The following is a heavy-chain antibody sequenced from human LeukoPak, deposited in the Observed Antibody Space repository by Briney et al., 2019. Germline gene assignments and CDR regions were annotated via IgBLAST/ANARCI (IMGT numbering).Heavy chain of an antibody. Sequence: PGRSLRLSCAASGFTFSSYGMQWFGQPPDKGLEWVAVISHDGTVTYYAESVKGRFTISRDKAKNTVSLQMNSLRVDDTGLYYCAKESTARSARSFDYWGQGTLVTVSP. CDR2: ISHDGTVT. J-gene: IGHJ4*02. V-gene: IGHV3-30*18. D-gene: IGHD3-3*01. CDR1: GFTFSSYG. CDR3: AKESTARSARSFDY.